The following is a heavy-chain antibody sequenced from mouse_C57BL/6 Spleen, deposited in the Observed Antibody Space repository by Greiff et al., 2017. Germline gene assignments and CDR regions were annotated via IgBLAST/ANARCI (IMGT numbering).Heavy chain of an antibody. CDR1: GYTFTSYW. CDR3: ARRVTGTYYAMDY. J-gene: IGHJ4*01. CDR2: IHPNSGST. Sequence: QVQLQQPGAELVKPGASVQLSCKASGYTFTSYWMHWVKQRPGQGLEWIGMIHPNSGSTNYNEKFKSKATLTVDKSSSTAYMPLSSLTSEDSAVYYCARRVTGTYYAMDYWGQGTSVTVSS. D-gene: IGHD4-1*01. V-gene: IGHV1-64*01.